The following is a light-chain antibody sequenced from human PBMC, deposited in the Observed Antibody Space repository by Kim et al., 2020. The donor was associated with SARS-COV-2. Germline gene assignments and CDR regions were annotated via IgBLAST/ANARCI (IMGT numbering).Light chain of an antibody. CDR2: DVS. CDR1: QSISGW. CDR3: QHYTNYWT. Sequence: DIQMTQSPSTLSASVGDRVTITCRASQSISGWLAWYQQKPGRAPKVLIYDVSTLQSGVPSRFSGSGSGTEFTLTISSLQPDDIATYYLQHYTNYWTFGQGTKVDIK. V-gene: IGKV1-5*01. J-gene: IGKJ1*01.